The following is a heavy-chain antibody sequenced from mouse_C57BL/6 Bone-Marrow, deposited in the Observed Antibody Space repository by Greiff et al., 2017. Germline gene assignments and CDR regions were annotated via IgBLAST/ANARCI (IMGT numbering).Heavy chain of an antibody. Sequence: QVQLQQPGAELVRPGTSVKLSCKASGYTFTSYWMHWVKQRPGQGLEWIGVIDPSDSYTNYNQKFKGKATLTVDTSSSTAYMQLSILTSEDSAVYYCARIPGTSYWGQGTALTVSS. CDR1: GYTFTSYW. D-gene: IGHD3-3*01. J-gene: IGHJ2*01. V-gene: IGHV1-59*01. CDR2: IDPSDSYT. CDR3: ARIPGTSY.